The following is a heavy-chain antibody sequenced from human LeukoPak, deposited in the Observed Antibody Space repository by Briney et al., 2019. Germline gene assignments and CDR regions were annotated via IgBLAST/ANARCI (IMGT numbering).Heavy chain of an antibody. CDR3: ARGRAQRGLYSDY. CDR1: GYTFTSYA. D-gene: IGHD2-8*01. CDR2: INPNSGGT. V-gene: IGHV1-2*02. J-gene: IGHJ4*02. Sequence: GASVKVSCKASGYTFTSYAMNWVRQAPGQGLEWMGWINPNSGGTNYAQKFQGRVTMTRDTSISTAYMELSRLRSDDTAVYYCARGRAQRGLYSDYWGQGTLVTVSS.